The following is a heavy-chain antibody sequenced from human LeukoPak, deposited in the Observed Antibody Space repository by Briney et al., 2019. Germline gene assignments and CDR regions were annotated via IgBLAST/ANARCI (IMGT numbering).Heavy chain of an antibody. Sequence: ASVKVSCKASGGTFSSYAISWVRQAPGQGLEWMGWISAYNGNTNYAQKLQGRVTMTTDTSTSTAYMELRSLRSDDTAVYYCARVGEYYDFWSGYYWNWFDPRGQGTLVTVSS. CDR1: GGTFSSYA. V-gene: IGHV1-18*01. D-gene: IGHD3-3*01. CDR2: ISAYNGNT. CDR3: ARVGEYYDFWSGYYWNWFDP. J-gene: IGHJ5*02.